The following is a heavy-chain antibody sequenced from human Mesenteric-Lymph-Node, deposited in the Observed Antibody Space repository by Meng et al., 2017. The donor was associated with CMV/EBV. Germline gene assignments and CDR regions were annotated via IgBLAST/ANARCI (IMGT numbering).Heavy chain of an antibody. D-gene: IGHD2-21*02. CDR1: GGSISSGGYY. Sequence: SGGSISSGGYYWSWIRQHPGKGLEWIGYIYYSGSTYYNPSLKSRVTISVDTSKNQFSLKLSSVTAADTAVYYCASGVSDWYEFEVYQWGQGTLVTVSS. CDR3: ASGVSDWYEFEVYQ. CDR2: IYYSGST. V-gene: IGHV4-31*02. J-gene: IGHJ4*02.